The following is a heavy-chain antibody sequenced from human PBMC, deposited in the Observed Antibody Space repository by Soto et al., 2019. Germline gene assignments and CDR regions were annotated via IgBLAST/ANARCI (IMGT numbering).Heavy chain of an antibody. CDR3: ARGYPFDYSGFDV. Sequence: ASVKVSCKASGYTFTDFDINWLRQTSGQGPEWMGWMNAKSGDTYFAQRLHDKFTMTRDTSLTTAYMEVGSLTSDHAAIYYCARGYPFDYSGFDVWVQVSTVTV. J-gene: IGHJ6*02. CDR1: GYTFTDFD. D-gene: IGHD3-16*01. V-gene: IGHV1-8*01. CDR2: MNAKSGDT.